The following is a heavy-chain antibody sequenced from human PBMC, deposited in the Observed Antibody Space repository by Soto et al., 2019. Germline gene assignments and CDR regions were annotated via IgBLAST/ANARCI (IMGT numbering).Heavy chain of an antibody. CDR1: GYSFTSYW. D-gene: IGHD1-7*01. CDR3: ARRPPGTRCFYYGMDV. J-gene: IGHJ6*02. V-gene: IGHV5-51*01. CDR2: IYPGDSDT. Sequence: GESLKISCKGSGYSFTSYWIGWVRQMPGKGLEWMGIIYPGDSDTRYSPSFQGQVTISADKSISTAYLQWSSLKASDTAMYYCARRPPGTRCFYYGMDVWGQGTTVTVAS.